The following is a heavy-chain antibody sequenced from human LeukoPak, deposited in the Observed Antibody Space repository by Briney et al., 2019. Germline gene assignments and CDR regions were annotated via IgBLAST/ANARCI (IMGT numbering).Heavy chain of an antibody. Sequence: SETLSLTCAVSGGSISSGGYSWSWIRQPPGKGLEWIGYIYHSGRTYYNPSLKSRVTISVDRSKNQFSLKLSSVTAADTAVYYCARARVGIGGFDYWGQGTLVTVSS. CDR1: GGSISSGGYS. V-gene: IGHV4-30-2*01. J-gene: IGHJ4*02. CDR2: IYHSGRT. CDR3: ARARVGIGGFDY. D-gene: IGHD3-16*01.